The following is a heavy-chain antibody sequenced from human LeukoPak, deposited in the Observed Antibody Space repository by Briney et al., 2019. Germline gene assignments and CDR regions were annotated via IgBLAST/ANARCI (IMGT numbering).Heavy chain of an antibody. CDR2: INPNSGGST. Sequence: GESLKISCKGSGYTFTGYYMHWVRQAPGQGLEWMGWINPNSGGSTSYAQKFQGRVTMTRDMSTSTVYMELSSLRSEDTAVYYCARDRMKTVVTQGHDAFDIWGQGTMVTVSS. J-gene: IGHJ3*02. CDR1: GYTFTGYY. V-gene: IGHV1-46*01. D-gene: IGHD4-23*01. CDR3: ARDRMKTVVTQGHDAFDI.